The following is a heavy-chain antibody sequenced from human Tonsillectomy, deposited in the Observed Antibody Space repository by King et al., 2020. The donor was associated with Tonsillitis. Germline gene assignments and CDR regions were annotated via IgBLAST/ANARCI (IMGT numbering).Heavy chain of an antibody. J-gene: IGHJ4*02. CDR3: AREQLLVAYFDY. CDR2: IKQDGSEK. V-gene: IGHV3-7*01. CDR1: GFTCSRHW. D-gene: IGHD6-13*01. Sequence: VQLVESGGGLVQPGGSLRLSCEASGFTCSRHWMSWVRQAPGKGLEWVANIKQDGSEKYYVHSVKGRFTISRDNAKRSLYLQINSLRDEDTAVYYSAREQLLVAYFDYWGQGPLVTVSS.